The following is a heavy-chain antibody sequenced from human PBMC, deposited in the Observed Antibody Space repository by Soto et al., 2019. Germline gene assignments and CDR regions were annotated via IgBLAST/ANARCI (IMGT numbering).Heavy chain of an antibody. CDR2: IIPIFGTA. D-gene: IGHD2-2*01. V-gene: IGHV1-69*12. CDR3: ARHVPAAGYYYGMDV. Sequence: QVQLVQSGAEVKKPGSSVKVSCKASGGTFSSYAISWVRQAPGQGLEWMGGIIPIFGTANYAQKLQGRVTSTADESTSTAYMALSRLRSEDTAVYYCARHVPAAGYYYGMDVCGHGTTVTVSS. J-gene: IGHJ6*02. CDR1: GGTFSSYA.